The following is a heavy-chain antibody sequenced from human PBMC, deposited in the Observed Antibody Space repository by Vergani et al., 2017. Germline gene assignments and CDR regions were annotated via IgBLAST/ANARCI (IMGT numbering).Heavy chain of an antibody. CDR3: AWDSHSGQRADR. CDR1: GVSVTDYN. Sequence: QAQLQESGPGLVKPSETLSLTCHVFGVSVTDYNCNWIRQAPGKGLEWIGSLSTTGSATHASHNPSLKSRVSISVDTSKSQFSLRLTSVPAAASAIYYCAWDSHSGQRADRWGQGILVTVTS. CDR2: LSTTGSA. J-gene: IGHJ5*02. V-gene: IGHV4-59*02. D-gene: IGHD6-25*01.